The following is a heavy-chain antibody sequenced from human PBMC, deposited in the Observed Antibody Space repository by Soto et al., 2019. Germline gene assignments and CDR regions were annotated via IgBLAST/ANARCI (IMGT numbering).Heavy chain of an antibody. CDR3: ARGYFDL. Sequence: QVQLVQSGAEVKEPGDSVRVSCEASGYTFTAYHIHWVRQAPGQGLEWMGWINPKFGDTTYAQDFQGRVSMTRDMSTGRVYMELSSLRSEDTALYYCARGYFDLWGRGTLVTVSS. CDR1: GYTFTAYH. J-gene: IGHJ2*01. V-gene: IGHV1-2*02. D-gene: IGHD2-15*01. CDR2: INPKFGDT.